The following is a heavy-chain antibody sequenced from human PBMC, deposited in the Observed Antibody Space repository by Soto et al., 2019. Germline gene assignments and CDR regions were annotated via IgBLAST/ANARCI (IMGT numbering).Heavy chain of an antibody. V-gene: IGHV3-30-3*01. CDR3: ASGYYDSSGYPIMGY. D-gene: IGHD3-22*01. Sequence: SLRLSCAASGFTFSSYAMHWVRQAPGKGLEWVAVISYDGSNKYYADSVKGRFTISRDNSKNTLYLQMNSLRAEDTAVYYCASGYYDSSGYPIMGYWGQGTLVTVSS. J-gene: IGHJ4*02. CDR2: ISYDGSNK. CDR1: GFTFSSYA.